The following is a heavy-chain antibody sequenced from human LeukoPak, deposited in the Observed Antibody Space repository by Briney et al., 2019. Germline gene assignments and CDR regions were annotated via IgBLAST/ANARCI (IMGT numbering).Heavy chain of an antibody. CDR1: GFTFSSYA. CDR2: IKQDGSEK. CDR3: ARVRYDILTGYYVLPGWFDP. J-gene: IGHJ5*02. D-gene: IGHD3-9*01. Sequence: GGSLRLSCAASGFTFSSYAMSWVLQAPGKGLEWVANIKQDGSEKYYVDSVKGRFTISRDNAKNSLYLQMNSLRAEDTAVFFCARVRYDILTGYYVLPGWFDPWGQGTLVTVSS. V-gene: IGHV3-7*01.